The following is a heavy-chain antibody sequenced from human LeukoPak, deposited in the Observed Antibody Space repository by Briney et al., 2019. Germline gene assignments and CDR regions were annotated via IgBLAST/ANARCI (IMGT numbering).Heavy chain of an antibody. CDR2: IGPTGTDR. CDR1: GFTFSSCG. J-gene: IGHJ4*02. CDR3: ATETIGRHYDY. Sequence: GGSLRLSCAASGFTFSSCGFNWVRQAPGKGLDWVSSIGPTGTDRYYADSVRGRFTISRDNAKNSMYLQMDSLRDEDTAVYYCATETIGRHYDYWGQGTLLTVSS. V-gene: IGHV3-21*01. D-gene: IGHD1-14*01.